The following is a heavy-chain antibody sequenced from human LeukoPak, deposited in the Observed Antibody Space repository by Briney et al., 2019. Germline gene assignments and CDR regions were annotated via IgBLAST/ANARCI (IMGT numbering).Heavy chain of an antibody. V-gene: IGHV1-24*01. J-gene: IGHJ6*02. D-gene: IGHD5-12*01. Sequence: ASVKVSCKVSGYTLTELSMHWVRQAPGKGLEWMGGFDPEDGETIYAQKFQGRVTMTEDTSTDTAHMELSSLRSEDTAVYYCATFRGYSGYDKHYYYYGMDVWGQGTTVTVSS. CDR3: ATFRGYSGYDKHYYYYGMDV. CDR1: GYTLTELS. CDR2: FDPEDGET.